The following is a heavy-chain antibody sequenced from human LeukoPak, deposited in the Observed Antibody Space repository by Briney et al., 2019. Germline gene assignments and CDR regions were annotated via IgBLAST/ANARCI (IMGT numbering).Heavy chain of an antibody. CDR3: ASDSRLPNAYDT. CDR1: GFTFSSYA. CDR2: ISGSGAGT. J-gene: IGHJ3*02. D-gene: IGHD4-11*01. Sequence: QSGGSLRLSCAASGFTFSSYAMSWVRQAPGKGLEWVSGISGSGAGTYYADSVKGRLTISRDNSKNTLYLQMNSLRAEDTAVYYCASDSRLPNAYDTWGPGTMVIVSS. V-gene: IGHV3-23*01.